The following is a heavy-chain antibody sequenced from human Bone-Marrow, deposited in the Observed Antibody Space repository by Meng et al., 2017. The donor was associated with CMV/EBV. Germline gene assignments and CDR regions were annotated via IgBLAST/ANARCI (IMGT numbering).Heavy chain of an antibody. J-gene: IGHJ6*02. D-gene: IGHD2-15*01. Sequence: GESLKISCAASGFTFSSYWMSWVRQAPGKGLEWVSSISSSGTYIYYADSVKGRFTISRDNAQNSLYLQMNSLRAEDTAVYYCARGSEGLAYYYYGMDVWGQGTTVTVSS. V-gene: IGHV3-21*01. CDR3: ARGSEGLAYYYYGMDV. CDR1: GFTFSSYW. CDR2: ISSSGTYI.